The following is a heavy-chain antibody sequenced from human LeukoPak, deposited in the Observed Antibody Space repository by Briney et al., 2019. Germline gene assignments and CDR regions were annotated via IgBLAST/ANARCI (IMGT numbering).Heavy chain of an antibody. CDR2: INPNSGGT. Sequence: GASVKVSCKASGGTFSSYAISWVRQAPGQGLEWMGWINPNSGGTNYAQKFQGRVTMTRDTSISTAYMELSRLRSDDTAVYYCARVYGGNLGVYYYYYMDVWGKGTTVTVSS. D-gene: IGHD4-23*01. V-gene: IGHV1-2*02. J-gene: IGHJ6*03. CDR3: ARVYGGNLGVYYYYYMDV. CDR1: GGTFSSYA.